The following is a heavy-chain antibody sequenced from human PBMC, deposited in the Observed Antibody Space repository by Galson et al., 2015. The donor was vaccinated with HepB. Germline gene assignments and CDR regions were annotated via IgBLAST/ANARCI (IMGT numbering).Heavy chain of an antibody. CDR2: IFSNDEK. J-gene: IGHJ6*02. CDR1: GFSLSNARMG. V-gene: IGHV2-26*01. CDR3: ARTLLKQWPLYYYYGMDV. D-gene: IGHD6-19*01. Sequence: PALVKPTQTLTLTCTVSGFSLSNARMGVSWIRQPPGKALEWLAHIFSNDEKSYSTSLKSRLTISKDTSKSQVVLTMTNMDPVDTATYYCARTLLKQWPLYYYYGMDVWGQGTTVTVSS.